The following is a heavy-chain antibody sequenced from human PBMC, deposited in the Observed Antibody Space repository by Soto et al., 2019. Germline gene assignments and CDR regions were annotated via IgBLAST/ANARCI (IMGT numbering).Heavy chain of an antibody. CDR3: AKEPPYIAARSGWY. Sequence: HPGGSLRLSCAASGFTFSSYAMNWVRQAPGKGLERVSTISGSAYSTYYADSVKGRFTISRDNSKNTLYLQMNSLRAEDTAVYYCAKEPPYIAARSGWYWGQGTLVTVSS. CDR2: ISGSAYST. V-gene: IGHV3-23*01. J-gene: IGHJ4*02. CDR1: GFTFSSYA. D-gene: IGHD6-6*01.